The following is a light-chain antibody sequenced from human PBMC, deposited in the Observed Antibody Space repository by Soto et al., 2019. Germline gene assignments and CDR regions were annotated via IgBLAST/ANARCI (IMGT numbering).Light chain of an antibody. CDR2: GAS. CDR1: QSLTNNY. J-gene: IGKJ1*01. CDR3: QQYEAVVT. V-gene: IGKV3-20*01. Sequence: ELVFTQSPGTLSLSPGASATLSCRASQSLTNNYFAWYQQKPGRALRLLIDGASTRATGIPDRFSGSGSGTDFTLTISRLEPEDVAVYYCQQYEAVVTFGQGTKVDIK.